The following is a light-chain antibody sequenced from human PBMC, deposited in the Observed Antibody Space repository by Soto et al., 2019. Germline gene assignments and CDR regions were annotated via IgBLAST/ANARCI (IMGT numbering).Light chain of an antibody. V-gene: IGKV3-20*01. CDR2: GAS. CDR1: QSVSNRY. Sequence: EIVLTQSPGTLSLSPGERATLSCRASQSVSNRYLAWYQQKPGQAPRLLFYGASSRATGIPDRFSGSGSGTDFTLTISRLETEDFAVYYCQQYGSSPRTFGGGTKVDIK. J-gene: IGKJ4*01. CDR3: QQYGSSPRT.